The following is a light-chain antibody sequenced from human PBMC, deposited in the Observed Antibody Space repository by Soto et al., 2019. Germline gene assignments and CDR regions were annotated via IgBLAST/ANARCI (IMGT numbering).Light chain of an antibody. V-gene: IGKV3-15*01. J-gene: IGKJ2*01. CDR3: QQYNNWPYT. Sequence: EIAMTQSPATLSVSPGERATLSCRASQSVNSNFAWFQQKPGQAPRLLIYGASTRATGIPGRFSGSGSGTEFTLTISSLQSEDFAVYYCQQYNNWPYTFGQGTKLEIE. CDR2: GAS. CDR1: QSVNSN.